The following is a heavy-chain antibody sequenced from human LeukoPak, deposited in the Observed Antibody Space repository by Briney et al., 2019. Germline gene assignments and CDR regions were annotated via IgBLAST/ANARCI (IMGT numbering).Heavy chain of an antibody. CDR2: ISGSGGST. J-gene: IGHJ4*02. V-gene: IGHV3-23*01. D-gene: IGHD6-13*01. CDR1: GFTFSSYA. CDR3: VRDLYSSTWYDY. Sequence: GGSLRLSCAASGFTFSSYAMSWVRQAPGRGLEWVSAISGSGGSTYYADSVKGRFTISRDNSKNTLYLQMNSLRAEDTAVYYCVRDLYSSTWYDYWGQGTLVTVSS.